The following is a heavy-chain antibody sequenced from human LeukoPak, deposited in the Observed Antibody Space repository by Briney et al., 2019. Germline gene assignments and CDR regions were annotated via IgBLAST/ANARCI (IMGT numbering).Heavy chain of an antibody. CDR1: GGSISSGDYY. Sequence: KPSETLSLTCTVSGGSISSGDYYWSWISQPPGKALEWIGYIYYSGSTYYNPSLKSRVTISVDTSKNQFSLKLSSVTAADTAVYYCARRPTYGSGKTFDYWGQGTLVTVSS. V-gene: IGHV4-30-4*01. J-gene: IGHJ4*02. CDR2: IYYSGST. CDR3: ARRPTYGSGKTFDY. D-gene: IGHD3-10*01.